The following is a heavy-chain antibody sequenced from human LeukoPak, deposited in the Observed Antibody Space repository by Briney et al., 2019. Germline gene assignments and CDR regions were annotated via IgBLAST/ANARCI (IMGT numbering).Heavy chain of an antibody. Sequence: GGSLRLSCAASGFTFSSSAMNWVRQAPGKGLEWVSAISGSGGSTYYADSVKGRFTISKDNAKNTLYLQMNSLRGDDTAVYYCGREDRIVLGNDALDIWGQGTMVTVSS. J-gene: IGHJ3*02. D-gene: IGHD2-8*01. CDR1: GFTFSSSA. V-gene: IGHV3-23*01. CDR2: ISGSGGST. CDR3: GREDRIVLGNDALDI.